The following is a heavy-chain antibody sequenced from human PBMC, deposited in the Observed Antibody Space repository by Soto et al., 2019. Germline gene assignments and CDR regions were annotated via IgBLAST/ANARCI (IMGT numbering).Heavy chain of an antibody. J-gene: IGHJ4*02. V-gene: IGHV3-30*18. CDR3: AKIGGVPGSLLYHFDS. D-gene: IGHD3-10*01. Sequence: GGSLRLSCAASGFTFSSYGMHWVRQAPGKGLEWVAVISYDGSNKYYADSVKGRFTISRDNSKNTLYLQMNSLRAEDTAVYYCAKIGGVPGSLLYHFDSCGQGTLVTVSS. CDR1: GFTFSSYG. CDR2: ISYDGSNK.